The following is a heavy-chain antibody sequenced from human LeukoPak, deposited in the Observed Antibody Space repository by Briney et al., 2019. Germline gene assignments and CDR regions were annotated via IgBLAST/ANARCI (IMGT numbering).Heavy chain of an antibody. J-gene: IGHJ5*02. V-gene: IGHV4-59*01. CDR2: IYYSGST. CDR1: GGSISSYY. D-gene: IGHD2/OR15-2a*01. CDR3: ARGRNHIDWFDP. Sequence: SETLSLTCTVSGGSISSYYWSWIRQPPGKGLEWIGYIYYSGSTNYNPSLKSRVTISVDTSKSQFSLKLNSVTAADTAIYYCARGRNHIDWFDPWAREPWSPSPQ.